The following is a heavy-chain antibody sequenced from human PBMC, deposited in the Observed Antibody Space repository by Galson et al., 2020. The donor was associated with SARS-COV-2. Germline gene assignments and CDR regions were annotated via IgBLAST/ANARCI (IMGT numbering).Heavy chain of an antibody. CDR2: VYGGGRST. V-gene: IGHV4-61*02. CDR1: GGSISSVSYY. J-gene: IGHJ5*02. CDR3: AGGDSSNWDYAWFDP. D-gene: IGHD1-1*01. Sequence: SETLSLTCTVSGGSISSVSYYWNWIRQPAGKGLEWIGRVYGGGRSTNYNPSLKSRVTISLDTSKNHFSLVLTSVTAADTAVYYCAGGDSSNWDYAWFDPWGQGTLVTVSS.